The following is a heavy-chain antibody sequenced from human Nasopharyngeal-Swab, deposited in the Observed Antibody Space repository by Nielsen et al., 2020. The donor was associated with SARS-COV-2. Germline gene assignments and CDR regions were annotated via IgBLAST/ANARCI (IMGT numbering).Heavy chain of an antibody. V-gene: IGHV4-30-2*01. CDR1: GGSISSGGYS. CDR3: ARGGNWRFDY. J-gene: IGHJ4*02. CDR2: IYHSGST. D-gene: IGHD1-1*01. Sequence: SETLSLTCAVSGGSISSGGYSWSWIRQPPGKGLEWIGYIYHSGSTYYNPSLKSRVTISVDTSKNQFSLDLSSVTAADTALYYCARGGNWRFDYWGQGTLVTVSS.